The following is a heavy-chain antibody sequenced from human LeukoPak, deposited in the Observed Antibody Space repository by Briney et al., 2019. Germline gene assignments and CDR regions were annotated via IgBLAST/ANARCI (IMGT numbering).Heavy chain of an antibody. D-gene: IGHD4-17*01. CDR1: GGSISSSNW. J-gene: IGHJ3*02. CDR3: ARGYGDYVFYAFDI. CDR2: IYHSGST. V-gene: IGHV4-4*02. Sequence: SETLCLTCAVSGGSISSSNWWSWVRQPPGKGLEWIGEIYHSGSTNYNPSLKSRVTISVDKSKNQFSLKLSSVTAADTAVYYCARGYGDYVFYAFDIWGQGTMVTVSS.